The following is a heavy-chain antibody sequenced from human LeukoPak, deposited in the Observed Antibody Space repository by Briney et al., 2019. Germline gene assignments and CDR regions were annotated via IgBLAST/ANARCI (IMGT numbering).Heavy chain of an antibody. V-gene: IGHV3-48*01. Sequence: AGGSLRLSCAASGFTFSSYSMNWVRQAPGKGLEWVSYISSSSSTIYYADSVKGRFTISRDNAKNSLYLQMNSLRAEDTAVYYCARSVPPDYFQHWGQGTLVTVSS. J-gene: IGHJ1*01. CDR1: GFTFSSYS. CDR2: ISSSSSTI. D-gene: IGHD1-14*01. CDR3: ARSVPPDYFQH.